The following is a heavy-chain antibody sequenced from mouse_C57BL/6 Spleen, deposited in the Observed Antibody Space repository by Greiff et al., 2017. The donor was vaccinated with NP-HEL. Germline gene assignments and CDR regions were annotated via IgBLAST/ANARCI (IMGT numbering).Heavy chain of an antibody. CDR1: GYSFTGYY. J-gene: IGHJ2*01. V-gene: IGHV1-42*01. Sequence: VQLQQSGPELVKPGASVKISCKASGYSFTGYYMNWVKQSPEKSLEWIGEINPSTGGTTYNQKFKAKATLTVDKSSSTAYMQLKSLTSEDSAVYYCARRGYGSSWFDYWGQGTTLTVSS. CDR2: INPSTGGT. CDR3: ARRGYGSSWFDY. D-gene: IGHD1-1*01.